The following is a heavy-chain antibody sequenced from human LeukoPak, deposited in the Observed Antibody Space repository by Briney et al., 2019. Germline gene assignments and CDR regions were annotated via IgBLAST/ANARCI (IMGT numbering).Heavy chain of an antibody. Sequence: GGSLRLSCAASRFTFSSSAMNWVRQAPGKGLEWVSSINNVASHIYYAHSVKGRFIISRDNAKNSLYLQMNSLSDEDTAVYYCARDPTQYLRYGHFDYWGQGTLVTVSS. D-gene: IGHD5/OR15-5a*01. V-gene: IGHV3-21*01. J-gene: IGHJ4*02. CDR2: INNVASHI. CDR3: ARDPTQYLRYGHFDY. CDR1: RFTFSSSA.